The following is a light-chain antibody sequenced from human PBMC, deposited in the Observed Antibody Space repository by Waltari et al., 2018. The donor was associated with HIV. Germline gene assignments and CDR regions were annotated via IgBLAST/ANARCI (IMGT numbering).Light chain of an antibody. CDR2: HSS. V-gene: IGKV3D-15*01. CDR1: QNVDYK. CDR3: QQYHHWPPLT. J-gene: IGKJ4*01. Sequence: TQSPATISVSPGGRVTVSCRASQNVDYKLAWYQQKPGQSPRLLIYHSSVRAAGVPTRFGGAGSATNFTLTITSLQSEDFALYFCQQYHHWPPLTFGGGSRVELK.